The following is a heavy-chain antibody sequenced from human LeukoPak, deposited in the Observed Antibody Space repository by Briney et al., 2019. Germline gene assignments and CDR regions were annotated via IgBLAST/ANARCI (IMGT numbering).Heavy chain of an antibody. Sequence: ASVKVSCKASGYTFTSYDINWARQATGQGLEWMGWMNPNSGNTGYAQKFQGRVTMTRNTSISTAYMELSSLRSEDTAVYYCARNDILTGYYIYNWFDPWGQGTLVTVSS. CDR3: ARNDILTGYYIYNWFDP. CDR2: MNPNSGNT. J-gene: IGHJ5*02. V-gene: IGHV1-8*01. CDR1: GYTFTSYD. D-gene: IGHD3-9*01.